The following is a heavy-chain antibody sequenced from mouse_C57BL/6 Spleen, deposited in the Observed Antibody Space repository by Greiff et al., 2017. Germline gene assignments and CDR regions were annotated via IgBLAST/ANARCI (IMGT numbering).Heavy chain of an antibody. V-gene: IGHV1-15*01. Sequence: VQLQQSGAELVRPGASVTLSCKASGYTFTDYEMHWVKQTPVHGLEWIGAIDPETGGTAYNQKFKGKAILTADKSSSTAYMELRSLTSEDSAVYYCTRRGSDAMDYWGQGTSVTVSS. CDR1: GYTFTDYE. CDR3: TRRGSDAMDY. J-gene: IGHJ4*01. CDR2: IDPETGGT.